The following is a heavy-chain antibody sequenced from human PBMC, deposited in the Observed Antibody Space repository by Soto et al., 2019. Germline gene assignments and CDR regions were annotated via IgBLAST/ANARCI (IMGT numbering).Heavy chain of an antibody. V-gene: IGHV1-18*04. D-gene: IGHD6-13*01. J-gene: IGHJ6*02. CDR2: ISAYNGNT. Sequence: ASVKVSCKASGYTFTSYGISWVRQAPGQGLEWIGWISAYNGNTNYAQKLQGRVTMTTDTSTSTAYMELRSLRSDDTAVYYCARDVEGSSWYYYYYYGMDVWGQGTTVTVSS. CDR3: ARDVEGSSWYYYYYYGMDV. CDR1: GYTFTSYG.